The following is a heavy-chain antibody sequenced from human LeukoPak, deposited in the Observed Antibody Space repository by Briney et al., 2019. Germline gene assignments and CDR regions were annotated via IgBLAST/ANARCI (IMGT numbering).Heavy chain of an antibody. D-gene: IGHD3-22*01. Sequence: GGSLRPSCAASGFTFSSYAMHGVRQAPGKGLEWVAVISYDGSNKYYADSVKGRFTISRDNSKNTLYMQMNSLRAEDTAVYYCARDQSSGYSGDAFDIWGQGTMVTVSS. CDR3: ARDQSSGYSGDAFDI. CDR2: ISYDGSNK. J-gene: IGHJ3*02. CDR1: GFTFSSYA. V-gene: IGHV3-30-3*01.